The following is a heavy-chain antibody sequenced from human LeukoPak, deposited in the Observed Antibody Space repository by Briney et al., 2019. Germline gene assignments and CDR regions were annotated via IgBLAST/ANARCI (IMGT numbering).Heavy chain of an antibody. CDR3: ARASGAAAVTDGDFDY. Sequence: GGSLRPSCAASGFTFSDYNMNWIRQAPGKGLEWVSYISSSGSTIYYADSVKGRFTISRDNAKNSLYLQMNSLRAEDTAVYYCARASGAAAVTDGDFDYWGQGTLVTVSS. CDR2: ISSSGSTI. D-gene: IGHD6-13*01. J-gene: IGHJ4*02. CDR1: GFTFSDYN. V-gene: IGHV3-11*01.